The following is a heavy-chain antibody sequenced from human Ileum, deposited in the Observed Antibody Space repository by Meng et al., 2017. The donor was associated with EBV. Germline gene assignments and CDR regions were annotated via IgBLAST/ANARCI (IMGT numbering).Heavy chain of an antibody. V-gene: IGHV4-4*02. D-gene: IGHD1-7*01. CDR3: GRDQGRELINH. CDR2: VYHRGDT. CDR1: GDSIRRDIW. Sequence: QWQLQERGPRLVKPSGTLSRTCIVSGDSIRRDIWSSWVRQPPGKGLEWIGEVYHRGDTNYNPSLKSRVDISVDKSKNQFYLSLFSVTAADTAVYYCGRDQGRELINHWGQGTLVTVSS. J-gene: IGHJ4*02.